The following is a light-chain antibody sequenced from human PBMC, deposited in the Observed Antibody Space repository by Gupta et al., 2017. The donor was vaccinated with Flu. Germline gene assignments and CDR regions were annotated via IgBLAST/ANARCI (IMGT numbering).Light chain of an antibody. CDR3: QSYDSSLSGSV. Sequence: HSGLTQPPSVSGAPGPRPTISRTGTISHLGAGYDVHWYPQLPGTAPKLLLYGNNYRPSGVPDRFSGSKSGTSASLAITGLQADDEADYYCQSYDSSLSGSVFGGGTKLTVL. V-gene: IGLV1-40*01. J-gene: IGLJ3*02. CDR1: ISHLGAGYD. CDR2: GNN.